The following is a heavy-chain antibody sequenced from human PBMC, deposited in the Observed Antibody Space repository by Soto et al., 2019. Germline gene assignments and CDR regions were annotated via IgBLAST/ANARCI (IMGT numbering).Heavy chain of an antibody. CDR3: AKDPTRNYYYYYGMDV. CDR2: ISGSGGST. CDR1: GFTFSSYA. J-gene: IGHJ6*02. Sequence: GGSLRLSCAASGFTFSSYAMSWVRQAPGKGLEWVSAISGSGGSTYYADSVKGRFTISRDNSKNTLYLQMNSLRAEDTAVYYCAKDPTRNYYYYYGMDVWGQGTTVTVSS. V-gene: IGHV3-23*01.